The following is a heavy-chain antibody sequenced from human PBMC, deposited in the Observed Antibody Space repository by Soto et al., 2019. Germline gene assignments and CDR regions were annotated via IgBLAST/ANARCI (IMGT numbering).Heavy chain of an antibody. J-gene: IGHJ6*02. V-gene: IGHV3-48*02. CDR2: ISYDSDTI. CDR1: GFTRGTYR. D-gene: IGHD3-3*01. CDR3: ARLYYDYV. Sequence: GRALRGSCAGPGFTRGTYRMNWVRQAAGKGLEWIAYISYDSDTIQYADSVKGRFTISRDNAKNSLYLQMNSLRDEDTAVYYCARLYYDYVWGQGTTVTVSS.